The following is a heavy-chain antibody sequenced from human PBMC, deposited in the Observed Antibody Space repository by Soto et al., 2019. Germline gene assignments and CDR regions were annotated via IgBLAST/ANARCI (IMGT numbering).Heavy chain of an antibody. CDR2: INTDGSST. V-gene: IGHV3-74*01. D-gene: IGHD2-2*01. CDR1: GFTFSSYW. Sequence: EVQLVESGGGLAQPGGSLRLSCAASGFTFSSYWMHWVRQAPGKGLVWVSRINTDGSSTSYADSVKGRFTISRDNAKNTLYLQMNSLRAEDTAVYYCAREKYCSSTSCHEYTDYWGQGTLVTVSS. CDR3: AREKYCSSTSCHEYTDY. J-gene: IGHJ4*02.